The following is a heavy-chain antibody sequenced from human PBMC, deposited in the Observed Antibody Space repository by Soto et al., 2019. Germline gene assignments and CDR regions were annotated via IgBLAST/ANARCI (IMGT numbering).Heavy chain of an antibody. V-gene: IGHV3-23*01. CDR1: GFTFTTYA. D-gene: IGHD3-22*01. J-gene: IGHJ4*02. CDR3: AKDDSGYWVY. Sequence: EVHLLESGGGLVQPGGSLRLSCAASGFTFTTYAMSWVRQAPGKGPEWVSSISASGGNTYYADSVKGRFTTSRDQSKNTLYLQINSLRAEDTAVYYCAKDDSGYWVYWGQGTLVTVSS. CDR2: ISASGGNT.